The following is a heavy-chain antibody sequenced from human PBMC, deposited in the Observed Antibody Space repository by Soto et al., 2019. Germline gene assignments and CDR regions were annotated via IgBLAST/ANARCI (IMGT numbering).Heavy chain of an antibody. CDR1: GGSISSYY. D-gene: IGHD3-9*01. CDR3: ARLTPYYDILTGYQTDAFDI. Sequence: SETLSLTCTVSGGSISSYYWSWIRQPPGKGLEWIGYIYYSGSTNYNPSLKSRVTISVDTSKNQFSLKLSSVTAADTAVYYCARLTPYYDILTGYQTDAFDIWGQGTMVTVSS. J-gene: IGHJ3*02. CDR2: IYYSGST. V-gene: IGHV4-59*08.